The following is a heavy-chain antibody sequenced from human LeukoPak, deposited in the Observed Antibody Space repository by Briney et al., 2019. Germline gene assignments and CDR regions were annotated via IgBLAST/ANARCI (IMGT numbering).Heavy chain of an antibody. CDR1: GDSISLYY. D-gene: IGHD2-21*02. J-gene: IGHJ4*02. CDR3: ARQNFVVVTAIRIFDY. CDR2: IYYTGST. V-gene: IGHV4-59*08. Sequence: SETLSLTCTVSGDSISLYYWSWIRQPPGKGLEWIGYIYYTGSTKSNPSLKSRVTISVDTSKKQFSLKLTSVTAADTAVYYCARQNFVVVTAIRIFDYWGQGTLVTVSS.